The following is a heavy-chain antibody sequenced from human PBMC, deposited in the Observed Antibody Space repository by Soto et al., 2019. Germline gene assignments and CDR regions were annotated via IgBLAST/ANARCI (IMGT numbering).Heavy chain of an antibody. D-gene: IGHD3-10*01. CDR1: GGSISSGGYY. V-gene: IGHV4-31*03. CDR2: IYYSGSA. Sequence: SETLSLTCTVSGGSISSGGYYWSWIRQHPGKGLEWIGYIYYSGSAYYNPSLKSRVTISVDTSKNQFSLKLSSVTAADTAVYYCAGVNPRITMVRGVINWFDPWGQGTLVT. J-gene: IGHJ5*02. CDR3: AGVNPRITMVRGVINWFDP.